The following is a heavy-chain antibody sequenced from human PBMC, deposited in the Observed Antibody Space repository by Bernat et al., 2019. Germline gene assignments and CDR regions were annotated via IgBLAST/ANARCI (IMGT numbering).Heavy chain of an antibody. V-gene: IGHV3-30*18. Sequence: QVQLVESGGGVVQPGRSLRLSCAASGFTFSSYGMHWVRQAPGKGLEWVAVISYDGSNKYYADSVKGRFTISRDNSKNTLYLQMNSLRAEDTAMYYCTKGDSSGWYYFDYWGQGTLVTVSS. CDR2: ISYDGSNK. CDR1: GFTFSSYG. D-gene: IGHD6-19*01. J-gene: IGHJ4*02. CDR3: TKGDSSGWYYFDY.